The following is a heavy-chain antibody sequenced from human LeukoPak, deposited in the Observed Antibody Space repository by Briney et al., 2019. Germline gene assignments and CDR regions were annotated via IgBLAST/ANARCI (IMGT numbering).Heavy chain of an antibody. CDR1: GGTFSSYA. V-gene: IGHV1-69*04. CDR3: ARGITFGGVPLLDY. Sequence: GASAKVSCKASGGTFSSYAISWVRQAPGQGLEWMGRIIPILGIANYAQKFQGRVTITADKSTSTAYMELSSLRSEDTAVYYCARGITFGGVPLLDYWGQGTLVTVSS. CDR2: IIPILGIA. J-gene: IGHJ4*02. D-gene: IGHD3-16*01.